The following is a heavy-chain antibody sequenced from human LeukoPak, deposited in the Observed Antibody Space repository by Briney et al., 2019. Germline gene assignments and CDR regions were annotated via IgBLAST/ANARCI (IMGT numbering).Heavy chain of an antibody. J-gene: IGHJ3*02. Sequence: GESLKISCKGSGDSFTNDWIGWVRQMPGKGLECMGITYPGDSTTRYSPSFQGQVTISADKSISTAYLQWSTLKASDTAIFYCARPASGEPLGAFDIWGQGTMVTVSS. V-gene: IGHV5-51*01. CDR1: GDSFTNDW. D-gene: IGHD1-26*01. CDR3: ARPASGEPLGAFDI. CDR2: TYPGDSTT.